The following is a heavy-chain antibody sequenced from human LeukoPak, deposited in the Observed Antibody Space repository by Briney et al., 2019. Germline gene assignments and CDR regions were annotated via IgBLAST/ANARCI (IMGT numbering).Heavy chain of an antibody. D-gene: IGHD6-19*01. CDR3: AREEAVADAFDI. CDR2: IYYSGST. Sequence: SETLSLTCTVSGGSISGYYWSWIRQPPGKGLEWIGYIYYSGSTNYNPSLKSRVTISVDTSKNQFSLKLSSVTTADTAVYYCAREEAVADAFDIWGQGTMVTVSS. J-gene: IGHJ3*02. V-gene: IGHV4-59*12. CDR1: GGSISGYY.